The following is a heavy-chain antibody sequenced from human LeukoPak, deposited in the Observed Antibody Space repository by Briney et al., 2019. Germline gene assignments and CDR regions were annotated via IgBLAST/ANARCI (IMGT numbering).Heavy chain of an antibody. D-gene: IGHD2-15*01. CDR3: ARELGYCSGGSCYGWFDP. V-gene: IGHV4-34*01. Sequence: ASETLSLTCAVYGGSFSGYYWSWIRQPPGKGLEWIGEINHSGSTNYNPSLKSRVTISVDTSKNQFSLKLSSVTAADTAVYYCARELGYCSGGSCYGWFDPWGQGTLVTVSS. CDR1: GGSFSGYY. J-gene: IGHJ5*02. CDR2: INHSGST.